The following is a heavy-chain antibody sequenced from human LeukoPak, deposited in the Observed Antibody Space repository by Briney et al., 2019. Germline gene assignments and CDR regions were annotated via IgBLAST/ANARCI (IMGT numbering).Heavy chain of an antibody. D-gene: IGHD2-21*02. Sequence: ASVKVSCKASGYTFTGYYMHWVRQAPGQGLEWMGWINPNSGGTNYAQKFQGRVTMTRDTSITTAYMELSRLRSDDTAVYYCAKEGGDCYFCNAFDIWGQGTMVTVSS. V-gene: IGHV1-2*02. CDR1: GYTFTGYY. CDR3: AKEGGDCYFCNAFDI. CDR2: INPNSGGT. J-gene: IGHJ3*02.